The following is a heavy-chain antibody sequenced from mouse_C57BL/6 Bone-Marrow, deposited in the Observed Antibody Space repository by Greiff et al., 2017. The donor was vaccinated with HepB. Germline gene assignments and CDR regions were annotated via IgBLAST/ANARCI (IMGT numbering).Heavy chain of an antibody. Sequence: EVKLMESGGGLVQPKGSLKLSCAASGFSFNTYAMNWVRQAPGKGLEWVARIRSKSNNYATYYADSVKDRFTISRDDSESMLYLQMNNLKTEDTAMYYCVGHGGTTVVGKYYAMDYWGQGTSVTVSS. CDR1: GFSFNTYA. V-gene: IGHV10-1*01. CDR2: IRSKSNNYAT. CDR3: VGHGGTTVVGKYYAMDY. J-gene: IGHJ4*01. D-gene: IGHD1-1*01.